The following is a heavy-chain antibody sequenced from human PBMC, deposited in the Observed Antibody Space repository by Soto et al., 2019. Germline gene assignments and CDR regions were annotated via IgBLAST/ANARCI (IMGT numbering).Heavy chain of an antibody. CDR3: ASGWMAAFDN. CDR1: GYSIKTHY. CDR2: IYYSGST. J-gene: IGHJ4*02. D-gene: IGHD2-2*03. Sequence: PXETLSLTCNVAGYSIKTHYWSWIRQAPGKGLEWIGYIYYSGSTLYNPSLKRRVTISADTAKNQFSLRLTSLTAADTAGYYCASGWMAAFDNWGQGTLVTVSS. V-gene: IGHV4-59*11.